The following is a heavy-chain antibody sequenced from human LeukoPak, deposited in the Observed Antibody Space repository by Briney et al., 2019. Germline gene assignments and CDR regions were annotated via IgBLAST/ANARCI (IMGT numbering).Heavy chain of an antibody. CDR2: ISSNGGST. CDR1: GFTFSSYA. CDR3: ARGPVPSYDFWSGYYTGPFDY. D-gene: IGHD3-3*01. V-gene: IGHV3-64*01. J-gene: IGHJ4*02. Sequence: GGSLRLSCAASGFTFSSYAMHWVRQAPGKGLEYVSAISSNGGSTYYANSVKGRFTIPRDNSKNTLYLQMGSLRAEDMAVYYCARGPVPSYDFWSGYYTGPFDYWGQGTLVTVSS.